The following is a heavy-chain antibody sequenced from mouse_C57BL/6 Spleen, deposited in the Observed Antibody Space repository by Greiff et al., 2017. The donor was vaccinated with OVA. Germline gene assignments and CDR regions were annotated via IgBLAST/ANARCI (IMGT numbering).Heavy chain of an antibody. CDR1: GYTFTSYW. Sequence: QVQLQQPGTELVKPGASVKLSCKASGYTFTSYWMHWVKQRPGQGLEWIGNINPSNGGTNYNEKFKSKATLTVDKSSSTAYMQLSSLTSEDSAVYYFARDHTVSMMVTGYWGQGTTLTVSS. D-gene: IGHD2-3*01. V-gene: IGHV1-53*01. CDR3: ARDHTVSMMVTGY. CDR2: INPSNGGT. J-gene: IGHJ2*01.